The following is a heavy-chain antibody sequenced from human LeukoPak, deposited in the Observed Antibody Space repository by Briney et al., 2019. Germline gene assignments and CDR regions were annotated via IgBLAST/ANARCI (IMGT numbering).Heavy chain of an antibody. D-gene: IGHD6-6*01. Sequence: SVKVSCKASGGTFSSYAISWVRQAPGQGLEWMGGIIPIFGTANYAQKFQGRVTITADESTSTAYMELSSLRSEDTAVYYCARAPWGSSPRCFHGMDVWGQGTTVTVSS. V-gene: IGHV1-69*01. CDR1: GGTFSSYA. J-gene: IGHJ6*02. CDR3: ARAPWGSSPRCFHGMDV. CDR2: IIPIFGTA.